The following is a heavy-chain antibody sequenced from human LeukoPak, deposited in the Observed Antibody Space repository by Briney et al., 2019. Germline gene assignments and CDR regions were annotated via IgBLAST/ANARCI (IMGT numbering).Heavy chain of an antibody. Sequence: GGSLRLSCAAAGFTFGDFGMHWVRQAPGKGLEWVALIWKDGSDEFYADSVKGRFTISRDNSRNTLSLQTNSLRGEDTAVYYCAREEAFQLEASLDQWGQGTLVTDSS. J-gene: IGHJ4*02. V-gene: IGHV3-33*01. CDR3: AREEAFQLEASLDQ. CDR2: IWKDGSDE. D-gene: IGHD3-3*01. CDR1: GFTFGDFG.